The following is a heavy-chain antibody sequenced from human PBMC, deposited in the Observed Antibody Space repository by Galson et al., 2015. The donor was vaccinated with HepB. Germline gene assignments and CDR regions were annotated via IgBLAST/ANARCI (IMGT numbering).Heavy chain of an antibody. V-gene: IGHV4-39*07. CDR3: ARSNWGFSSYCFEY. J-gene: IGHJ4*02. CDR1: GYSITSSSYY. Sequence: QVQLQESGPGLVKPSETLSLTCSVSGYSITSSSYYWGWIRQSPGKGLEWIGSLYSTGSTFYTPSLKSRVTISVDTSKNQFSLNVRAMTAADTAVYYCARSNWGFSSYCFEYWGQGALVTVSS. D-gene: IGHD7-27*01. CDR2: LYSTGST.